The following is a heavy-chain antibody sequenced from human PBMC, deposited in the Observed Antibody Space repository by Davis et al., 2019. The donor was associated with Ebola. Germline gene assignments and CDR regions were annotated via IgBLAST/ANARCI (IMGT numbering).Heavy chain of an antibody. CDR1: GGSIISSSSY. CDR2: FNHIGGT. D-gene: IGHD2-2*01. CDR3: ARKPARWENWFDP. J-gene: IGHJ5*02. Sequence: SETLSLTCTVSGGSIISSSSYWSWVRQPQGKGLEWIGEFNHIGGTNYNPSLKSRVSISADTSKNQFSLKVNSVTAADTAVYYCARKPARWENWFDPWGQGTLVTVSS. V-gene: IGHV4-39*07.